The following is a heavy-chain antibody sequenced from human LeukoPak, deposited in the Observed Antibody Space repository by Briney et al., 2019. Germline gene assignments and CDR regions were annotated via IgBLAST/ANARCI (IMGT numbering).Heavy chain of an antibody. CDR3: ARRGGEFIVGHFDY. Sequence: SETLSLTCTVSGGSISSYYWSWIRQPPGKGLEWIGCIYYSGSTNYNPSLKSRVTISVDTSKNQFSLKLSSVTAADTAVYYCARRGGEFIVGHFDYWGQGTLVTVSS. CDR2: IYYSGST. V-gene: IGHV4-59*08. CDR1: GGSISSYY. J-gene: IGHJ4*02. D-gene: IGHD1-26*01.